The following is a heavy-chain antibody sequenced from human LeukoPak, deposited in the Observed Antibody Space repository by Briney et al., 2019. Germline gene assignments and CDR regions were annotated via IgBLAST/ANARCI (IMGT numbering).Heavy chain of an antibody. D-gene: IGHD6-19*01. V-gene: IGHV1-69*13. CDR2: IIPIFGTA. Sequence: SVKVSCKASGGTFSSYAISWVRQAPGQGLEWMGGIIPIFGTANYAQKFQGRVTITADESTSTAYMELSSLRAEDTAVYYCAKAEAVAFGVYYYYYYGMDVWGQGTTVTVSS. CDR3: AKAEAVAFGVYYYYYYGMDV. J-gene: IGHJ6*02. CDR1: GGTFSSYA.